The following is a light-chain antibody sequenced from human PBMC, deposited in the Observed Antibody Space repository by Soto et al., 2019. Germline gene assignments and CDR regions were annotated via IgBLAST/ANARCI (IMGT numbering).Light chain of an antibody. J-gene: IGLJ3*02. CDR2: DVT. Sequence: QSALTQPPSASGSPGQSVTLSCSGISSDIRDSNYVSWYQQHPGKAPKLVVSDVTQRPSGVPDRFSGSRSGTSAFLTISGLQSEDEADYYCGARAGSEKHLVFGGGTKLTVL. CDR3: GARAGSEKHLV. V-gene: IGLV2-8*01. CDR1: SSDIRDSNY.